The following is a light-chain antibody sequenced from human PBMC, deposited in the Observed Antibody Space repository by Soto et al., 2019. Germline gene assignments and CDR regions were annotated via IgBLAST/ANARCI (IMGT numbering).Light chain of an antibody. CDR2: EAS. Sequence: EIVLTQSPGTLSLSPGQRATLSCRASQRLSASDIAWYQQNPGLAPRLLIAEASTRATGITDRFGGSGSGRDFTLTIRRVEPEDFAIYYCQQFGSPPITFGQGTRLEIK. CDR1: QRLSASD. J-gene: IGKJ5*01. CDR3: QQFGSPPIT. V-gene: IGKV3D-20*01.